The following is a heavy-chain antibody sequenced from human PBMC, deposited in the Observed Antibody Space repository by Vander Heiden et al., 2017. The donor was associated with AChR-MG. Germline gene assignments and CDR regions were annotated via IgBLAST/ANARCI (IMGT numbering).Heavy chain of an antibody. Sequence: EVQLLESGGGLVQPGGSLRLSCAAAGFTFSSYAMSWVRQAPGKGLEWVSAISASGGSTYYADSVKGRFTISRDISKNTLYLQMNSLRAEDTAVYYCAKDRDWGAVTTSGFDIWGQGTMVIVSS. CDR1: GFTFSSYA. V-gene: IGHV3-23*01. D-gene: IGHD4-17*01. J-gene: IGHJ3*02. CDR3: AKDRDWGAVTTSGFDI. CDR2: ISASGGST.